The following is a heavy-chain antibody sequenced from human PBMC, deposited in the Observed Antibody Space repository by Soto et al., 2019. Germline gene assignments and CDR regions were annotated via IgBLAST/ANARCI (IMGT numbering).Heavy chain of an antibody. CDR1: CTYTGYI. J-gene: IGHJ4*02. Sequence: CTYTGYITHGARQVQRKRLEWMGWINAGNGNTKYSQKFQGRVTITRDTSASTAYMELSSLRSEDTAVYYCARGTYDYIWGSYRNPHYYCDYWGQGTLVTVSS. D-gene: IGHD3-16*02. CDR2: INAGNGNT. CDR3: ARGTYDYIWGSYRNPHYYCDY. V-gene: IGHV1-3*01.